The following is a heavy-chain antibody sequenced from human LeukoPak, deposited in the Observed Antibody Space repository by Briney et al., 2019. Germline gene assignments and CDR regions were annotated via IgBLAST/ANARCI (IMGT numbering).Heavy chain of an antibody. J-gene: IGHJ4*02. CDR1: GFTFNNFA. Sequence: GGSLRLSCAASGFTFNNFAMSWVRQAPGKGLDWVSGLSGSGSSTYYADSVKGRFTISRDNSNSTLYLQMNSLRAEDTAVYYCAKRPKYGSSWIDFWGQGTLVTVSS. V-gene: IGHV3-23*01. CDR3: AKRPKYGSSWIDF. CDR2: LSGSGSST. D-gene: IGHD6-13*01.